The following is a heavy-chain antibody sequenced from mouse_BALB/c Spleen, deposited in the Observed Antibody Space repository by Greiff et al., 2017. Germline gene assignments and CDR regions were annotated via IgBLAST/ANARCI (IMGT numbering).Heavy chain of an antibody. D-gene: IGHD1-1*01. Sequence: EVKLVESGGDLVKPGGSLKLSCAASGFTFSSYGMSWVRQTPDKRLEWVATISSGGSYTYYPDSVKGRFTISRDNAKNTLYLQMSSLKSEDTAMYYCAREVLGYYGRDFDYWGQGTTLTVSS. V-gene: IGHV5-6*01. J-gene: IGHJ2*01. CDR2: ISSGGSYT. CDR1: GFTFSSYG. CDR3: AREVLGYYGRDFDY.